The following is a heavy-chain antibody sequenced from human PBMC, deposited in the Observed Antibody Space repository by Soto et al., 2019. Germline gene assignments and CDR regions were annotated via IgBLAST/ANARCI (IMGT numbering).Heavy chain of an antibody. D-gene: IGHD6-19*01. Sequence: GESLKISCEGSVYDFSTYWISWVRHLPGKGLEWMGRIDPDDSYTNYSPSFQGHVSFSTDKSISTAYLHWNSLKTSDTAIYFCARGSSGSFDFWGQGTLVTVSS. CDR3: ARGSSGSFDF. J-gene: IGHJ4*02. CDR2: IDPDDSYT. V-gene: IGHV5-10-1*01. CDR1: VYDFSTYW.